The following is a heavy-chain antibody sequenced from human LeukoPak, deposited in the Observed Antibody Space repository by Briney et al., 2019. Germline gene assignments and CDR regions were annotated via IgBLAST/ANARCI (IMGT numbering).Heavy chain of an antibody. CDR1: GGSISSGGYY. J-gene: IGHJ3*02. CDR3: ARAMQGKWEPGAFDI. CDR2: IYHSGST. Sequence: SETLSLTCTVSGGSISSGGYYWSWIRQPPGKGLEWIGYIYHSGSTYYNPSLKSRVTISVDTSKNQFSLKLSSVTAADTAVYYCARAMQGKWEPGAFDIWGQGTMVTVSS. D-gene: IGHD1-26*01. V-gene: IGHV4-30-2*01.